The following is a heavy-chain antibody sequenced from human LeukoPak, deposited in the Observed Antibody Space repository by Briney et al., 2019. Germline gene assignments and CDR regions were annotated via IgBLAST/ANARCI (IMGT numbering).Heavy chain of an antibody. Sequence: PGGSLRLSCAASGFTFDDYAMHWVRQAPGKGLEWVSGISWNSGSIGYADSVKGRFTISRDNAKNSLYLQINSLRAEDTAIYYCARRGYYDSSGYDYWGQGTLVTVSS. CDR3: ARRGYYDSSGYDY. J-gene: IGHJ4*02. CDR2: ISWNSGSI. D-gene: IGHD3-22*01. V-gene: IGHV3-9*01. CDR1: GFTFDDYA.